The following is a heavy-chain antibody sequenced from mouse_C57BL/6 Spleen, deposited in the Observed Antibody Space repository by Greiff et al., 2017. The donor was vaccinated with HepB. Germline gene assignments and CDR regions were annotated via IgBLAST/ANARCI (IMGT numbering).Heavy chain of an antibody. V-gene: IGHV1-7*01. CDR2: INPSGGYT. CDR3: ARGDLTTVVTRSYWYFDV. Sequence: QVQLQQSGAELAKPGASVKLSCKASGYTFTSYWMHWVNQRPGKGLEWIGYINPSGGYTKYNQKFKDNATLSADKSASTAYMQLSSLTYEGSAVYYCARGDLTTVVTRSYWYFDVWGTGTTVTVSS. J-gene: IGHJ1*03. D-gene: IGHD1-1*01. CDR1: GYTFTSYW.